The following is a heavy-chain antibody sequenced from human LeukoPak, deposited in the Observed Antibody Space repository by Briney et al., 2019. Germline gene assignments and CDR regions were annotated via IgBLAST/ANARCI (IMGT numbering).Heavy chain of an antibody. J-gene: IGHJ6*04. D-gene: IGHD3-9*01. CDR2: IYYSGST. CDR1: GGSISSYY. Sequence: SETLSLTCTVSGGSISSYYWSWIRQPPGKGLEWIGYIYYSGSTNYNPSLKSRVTISVDTSKNQFSLKLSSVTAADTAVYYCARHLRSGPFDIWGKGTTVTVSS. V-gene: IGHV4-59*08. CDR3: ARHLRSGPFDI.